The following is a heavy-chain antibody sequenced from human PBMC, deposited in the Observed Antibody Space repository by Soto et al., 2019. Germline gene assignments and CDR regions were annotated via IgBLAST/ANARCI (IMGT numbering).Heavy chain of an antibody. CDR3: ATESGYTYGYFDH. Sequence: SETLSLTCTVSGGSVTSDEDYWTWIRQSPGKGLEWIGYISNSGSTGYNPSLKTRLSMSVDRSKNQFTLRLTSVTAADTAVYFCATESGYTYGYFDHWGQGTQVTVSS. J-gene: IGHJ4*02. V-gene: IGHV4-30-4*01. D-gene: IGHD5-18*01. CDR2: ISNSGST. CDR1: GGSVTSDEDY.